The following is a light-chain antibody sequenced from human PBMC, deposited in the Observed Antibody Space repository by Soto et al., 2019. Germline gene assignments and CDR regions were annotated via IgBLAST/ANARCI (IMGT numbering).Light chain of an antibody. CDR2: AAS. CDR1: QSISSY. J-gene: IGKJ2*01. CDR3: QPSYSTPYP. V-gene: IGKV1-39*01. Sequence: DIQMTQSPSSLSASVGDRVTITCRASQSISSYLDWYQQKPGKAPKLLIYAASSLQSGVPSRFSGSGSGTDFTLPISSLQPEDFANYYCQPSYSTPYPFGQGTKLEIK.